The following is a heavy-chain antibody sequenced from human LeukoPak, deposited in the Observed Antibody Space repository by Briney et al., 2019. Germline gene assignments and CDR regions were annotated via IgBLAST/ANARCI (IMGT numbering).Heavy chain of an antibody. CDR3: AKFNGGDYYGSGSYYNVIPGYFDY. D-gene: IGHD3-10*01. Sequence: GGSLRLSCAASGFTFSSYAMSWVRQAPGKGREGVSAISGSGGSTYYADSVKGRFTISRDNSKNTLYLQMNSLRAEDTAVYYCAKFNGGDYYGSGSYYNVIPGYFDYWGQGTLVTVSS. CDR1: GFTFSSYA. CDR2: ISGSGGST. V-gene: IGHV3-23*01. J-gene: IGHJ4*02.